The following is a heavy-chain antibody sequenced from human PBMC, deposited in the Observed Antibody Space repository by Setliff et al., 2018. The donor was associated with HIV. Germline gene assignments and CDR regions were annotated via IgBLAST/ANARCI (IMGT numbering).Heavy chain of an antibody. V-gene: IGHV4-59*01. CDR3: ASRIYYYDTYRVLREEGFDP. J-gene: IGHJ5*02. CDR1: GDSIGAYH. CDR2: IHSSGTT. D-gene: IGHD3-22*01. Sequence: SETLSLTCSVSGDSIGAYHWSWIRQPPGRGLEWVGYIHSSGTTHYNPSLSSRVTISFDASKKYFSLKLTSVTAADTAMYYCASRIYYYDTYRVLREEGFDPWRQGTLVTVSS.